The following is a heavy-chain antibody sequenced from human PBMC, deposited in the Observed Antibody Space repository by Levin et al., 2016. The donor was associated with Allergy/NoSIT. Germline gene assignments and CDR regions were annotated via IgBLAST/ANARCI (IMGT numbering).Heavy chain of an antibody. V-gene: IGHV3-15*01. Sequence: GESLKISCAASGFTFSNAWMNWVRQAPGKGLEWVGRIKSKSDGGTTDYAAPVKGRFTISRDDSKNTLYLQMNSLKTDDTAVYYCTANRGIIVVVYWGQGTLVTVSS. D-gene: IGHD3-22*01. CDR3: TANRGIIVVVY. CDR2: IKSKSDGGTT. CDR1: GFTFSNAW. J-gene: IGHJ4*02.